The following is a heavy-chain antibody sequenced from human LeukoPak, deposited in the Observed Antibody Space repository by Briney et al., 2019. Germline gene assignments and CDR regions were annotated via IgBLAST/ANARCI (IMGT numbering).Heavy chain of an antibody. CDR2: MFHSGDT. Sequence: SETLSLTCTVSGYSLSSGFYWGWIRQPPGEGLEWIATMFHSGDTYYNPSLESRVTISMDTSKNQFSLRLNSVTAADTALYYCARFGTRDNCCHPGVDTWGQGTPVTVSS. D-gene: IGHD1-1*01. CDR3: ARFGTRDNCCHPGVDT. J-gene: IGHJ5*02. V-gene: IGHV4-38-2*02. CDR1: GYSLSSGFY.